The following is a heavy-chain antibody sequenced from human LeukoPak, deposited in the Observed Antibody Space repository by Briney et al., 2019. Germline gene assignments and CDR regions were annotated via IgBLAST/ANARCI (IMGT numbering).Heavy chain of an antibody. CDR2: IYPGDSDT. J-gene: IGHJ4*02. Sequence: GESLKISCKGSGYSFTDYWIGWVRQMPGKGLEWMGIIYPGDSDTRYSPSFQGQVTISADKSISTAYLQWSSLKASDTAMYYCARHRFSRGWVKEFDYWGQGTLVTVSS. D-gene: IGHD6-19*01. V-gene: IGHV5-51*01. CDR1: GYSFTDYW. CDR3: ARHRFSRGWVKEFDY.